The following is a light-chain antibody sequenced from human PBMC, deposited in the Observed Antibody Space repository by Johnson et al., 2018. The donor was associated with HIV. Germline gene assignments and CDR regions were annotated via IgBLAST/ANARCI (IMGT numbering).Light chain of an antibody. CDR3: GTWDSSLSSYV. V-gene: IGLV1-51*02. CDR1: SSSIGNDF. Sequence: QSVLTQPPSVSAAPGQEVTISCSASSSSIGNDFVSWYQQLPGTAPKLLISENNKRPSGIPDRFSGSKSGTSATLGITGLPTGDEADYYCGTWDSSLSSYVFGSGTQVTDL. J-gene: IGLJ1*01. CDR2: ENN.